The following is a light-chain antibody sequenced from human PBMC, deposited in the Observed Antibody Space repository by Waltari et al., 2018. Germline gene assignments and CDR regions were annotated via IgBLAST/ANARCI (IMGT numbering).Light chain of an antibody. V-gene: IGKV3D-15*01. CDR1: QSVSNS. CDR3: QQYNNWPPIT. J-gene: IGKJ5*01. Sequence: EIVMTQSPPPLSVSPGERATLSCRASQSVSNSLAWYQHRPGRAPRLLTHSASTRAPGIPARFSGSGSETEFTLTSSNLQSEDFALYYCQQYNNWPPITFGQGTRLEIK. CDR2: SAS.